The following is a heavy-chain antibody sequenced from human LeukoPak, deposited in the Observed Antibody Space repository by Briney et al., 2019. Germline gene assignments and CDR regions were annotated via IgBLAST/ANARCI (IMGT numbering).Heavy chain of an antibody. CDR1: GATFSSYA. CDR3: ARAALYCSSTSCYRHPGGWFDP. Sequence: GASVKVSCKASGATFSSYAISWVRQAPGQGLEWMGGIIPIFGTANYAQKFQGRVTITADESTSTAYMELSSLRSEDTAVYYCARAALYCSSTSCYRHPGGWFDPWGQGTLVTVSS. J-gene: IGHJ5*02. CDR2: IIPIFGTA. V-gene: IGHV1-69*13. D-gene: IGHD2-2*01.